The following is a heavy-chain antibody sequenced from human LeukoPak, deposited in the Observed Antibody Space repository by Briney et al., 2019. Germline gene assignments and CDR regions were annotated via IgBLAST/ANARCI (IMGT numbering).Heavy chain of an antibody. Sequence: GGSLRLSCAASGFTFSSYAMSWVRQAPGKGLEWVAAISGSGGSTYYADSVKGRFTISRDNSKNTLYLQMNSLRAEDTAVYYCAKDGYDYYYYYMDVWGKGTTVTVSS. V-gene: IGHV3-23*01. CDR1: GFTFSSYA. J-gene: IGHJ6*03. CDR3: AKDGYDYYYYYMDV. CDR2: ISGSGGST. D-gene: IGHD1-1*01.